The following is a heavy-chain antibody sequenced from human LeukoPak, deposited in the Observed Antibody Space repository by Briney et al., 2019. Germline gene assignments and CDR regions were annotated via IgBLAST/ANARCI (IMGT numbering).Heavy chain of an antibody. CDR2: IKEDGSGK. D-gene: IGHD3-16*01. J-gene: IGHJ4*02. CDR3: ARESLSGGIDY. Sequence: GGSLRLSCAASGFTFGSFWITWVRQAPGKGLEWVATIKEDGSGKYYADSVKGRFTISRDNAKKSLYLQMNSLRAEDTAVYYCARESLSGGIDYWGQGTLVTVSS. V-gene: IGHV3-7*04. CDR1: GFTFGSFW.